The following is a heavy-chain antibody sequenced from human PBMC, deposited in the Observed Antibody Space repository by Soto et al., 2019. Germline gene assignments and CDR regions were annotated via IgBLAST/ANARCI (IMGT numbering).Heavy chain of an antibody. CDR2: ITYTGDTT. CDR3: AKDWPGTSSVTSDY. V-gene: IGHV3-23*01. D-gene: IGHD4-17*01. Sequence: DVYLFESGGTLVQPGGSLRLSCAASGFDFSSYAMTWVRQAPGKGLEWVSGITYTGDTTYYADSVKGRFTISRDNYRNTLYLQMNSLRADDTAMYFCAKDWPGTSSVTSDYWGQGTLVTVSS. CDR1: GFDFSSYA. J-gene: IGHJ4*02.